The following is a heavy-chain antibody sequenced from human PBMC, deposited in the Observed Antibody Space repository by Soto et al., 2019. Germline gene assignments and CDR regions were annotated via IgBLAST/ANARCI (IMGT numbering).Heavy chain of an antibody. V-gene: IGHV3-7*03. CDR2: IKQGGGEK. D-gene: IGHD6-19*01. J-gene: IGHJ3*02. CDR1: GFTFSSYW. Sequence: GGSLRLSCAASGFTFSSYWMSWVRQAPGTGLEWVANIKQGGGEKYYVDSVKGRFTISRDNSKNSLYLQMNSLRAEDTAVYYCARDSSGWSWGAFDIWGQGTMVTVSS. CDR3: ARDSSGWSWGAFDI.